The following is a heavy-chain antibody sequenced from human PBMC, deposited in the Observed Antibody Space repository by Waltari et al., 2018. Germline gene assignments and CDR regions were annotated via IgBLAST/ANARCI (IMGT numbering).Heavy chain of an antibody. CDR3: ARAGYSSSFAPYNWCDP. CDR1: GYTFTSYG. CDR2: NSAYNGNT. D-gene: IGHD6-6*01. V-gene: IGHV1-18*04. Sequence: QVQLVQSGAEVKKPGASVKVSCKASGYTFTSYGISWVRQPPGQGLEWMGWNSAYNGNTNYAQKLQGRVTMTTDTSTSTAYMELRSLRSDDTAVYYCARAGYSSSFAPYNWCDPWGQGTLVTVSS. J-gene: IGHJ5*02.